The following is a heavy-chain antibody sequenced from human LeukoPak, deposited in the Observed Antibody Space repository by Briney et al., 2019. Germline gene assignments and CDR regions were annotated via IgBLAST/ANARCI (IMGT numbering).Heavy chain of an antibody. CDR3: ARSGGIVDENYMDV. D-gene: IGHD3-22*01. CDR1: GYTFTSYD. CDR2: MNPNSGNT. Sequence: ASVKVSCKASGYTFTSYDINWVRQATGQGLEWMGWMNPNSGNTGYAQKFQGRVTMTRNTSTSTAYMELSSLRSEDTAVYYCARSGGIVDENYMDVWGKGTTVTVSS. J-gene: IGHJ6*03. V-gene: IGHV1-8*01.